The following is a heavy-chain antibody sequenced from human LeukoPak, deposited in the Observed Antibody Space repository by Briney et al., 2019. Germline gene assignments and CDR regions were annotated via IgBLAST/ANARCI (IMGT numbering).Heavy chain of an antibody. D-gene: IGHD4-17*01. CDR1: GGTFSSYA. CDR3: ARNDYGDYFLAFDI. V-gene: IGHV1-69*05. Sequence: SVKVSCKASGGTFSSYAISWVRQAPGQGLDGMGGIIPIFGTANYAQKFQGRVTITTDESTSTAYMELSSLRSEDTAVYYCARNDYGDYFLAFDIWGQGTMVTVSS. J-gene: IGHJ3*02. CDR2: IIPIFGTA.